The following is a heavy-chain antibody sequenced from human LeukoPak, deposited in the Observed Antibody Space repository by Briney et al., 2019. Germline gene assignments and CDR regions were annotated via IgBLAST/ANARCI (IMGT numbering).Heavy chain of an antibody. CDR3: ARPYYDIWSAYVY. J-gene: IGHJ4*02. D-gene: IGHD3-3*01. CDR2: ISNGGGST. CDR1: GFTFSSYA. Sequence: GGSLRLSCAASGFTFSSYAMHWVRQAPGKGLEYVSAISNGGGSTHYANSVKGRFTISRDNSKNTLYLQMGSLRAEDMSVYYCARPYYDIWSAYVYWGQGTLVTVSS. V-gene: IGHV3-64*01.